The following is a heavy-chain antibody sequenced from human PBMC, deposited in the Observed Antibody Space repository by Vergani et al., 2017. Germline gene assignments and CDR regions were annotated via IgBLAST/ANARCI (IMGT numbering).Heavy chain of an antibody. V-gene: IGHV1-69*01. D-gene: IGHD1-26*01. Sequence: QVQLVQSGAEVKKPGSSVKVSCKASGGTFSSYAISWVRQAPGQGLEWMGGIIPIFGTANYAQKFQGRVTITADESTSTAYMELSILRSEDTAVYYCARDRIVGATTSGDDAFDIWGQGTMVTVSS. CDR2: IIPIFGTA. J-gene: IGHJ3*02. CDR3: ARDRIVGATTSGDDAFDI. CDR1: GGTFSSYA.